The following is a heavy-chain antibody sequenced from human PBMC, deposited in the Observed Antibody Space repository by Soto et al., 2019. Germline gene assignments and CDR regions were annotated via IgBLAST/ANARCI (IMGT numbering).Heavy chain of an antibody. CDR3: ARGFPLWFDP. CDR2: IYHSGST. Sequence: PTETLSLTCAVSGGSISSGGYSWSWLRQPPGKGLEWIGYIYHSGSTYYNPSLKSRVTISVDRSKNQFSLKLSSVTAADTAVYYCARGFPLWFDPWGQGTLVTVSS. V-gene: IGHV4-30-2*01. J-gene: IGHJ5*02. CDR1: GGSISSGGYS. D-gene: IGHD3-3*01.